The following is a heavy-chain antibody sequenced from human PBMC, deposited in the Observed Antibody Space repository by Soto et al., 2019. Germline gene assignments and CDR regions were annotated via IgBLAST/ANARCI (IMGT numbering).Heavy chain of an antibody. Sequence: GXGPTLVNPKHTLTLTCTFSGFSLSTSVMCVSWIRQPPGKALEWLALIDWDDDKYYSTSLKTRLTISKDTSKNQVVLTMTNMDPVDTATYSCARTLQEWLPYYYYGMDVWGQGTKVTVSS. CDR3: ARTLQEWLPYYYYGMDV. CDR2: IDWDDDK. D-gene: IGHD3-3*01. CDR1: GFSLSTSVMC. V-gene: IGHV2-70*01. J-gene: IGHJ6*02.